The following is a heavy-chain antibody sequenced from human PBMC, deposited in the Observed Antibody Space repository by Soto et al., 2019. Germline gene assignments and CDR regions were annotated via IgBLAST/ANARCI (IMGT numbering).Heavy chain of an antibody. CDR1: GFTFGSYW. Sequence: PGGSLRLSCAASGFTFGSYWIHWVRQAPGMGLVWVSRSNSDGSSTSYADSVKGRFTISRDNAKNTLYLQMNSLRAEDTAVYYCARAIGYYGMDVWGQGTTVTVSS. CDR2: SNSDGSST. J-gene: IGHJ6*02. D-gene: IGHD3-22*01. V-gene: IGHV3-74*01. CDR3: ARAIGYYGMDV.